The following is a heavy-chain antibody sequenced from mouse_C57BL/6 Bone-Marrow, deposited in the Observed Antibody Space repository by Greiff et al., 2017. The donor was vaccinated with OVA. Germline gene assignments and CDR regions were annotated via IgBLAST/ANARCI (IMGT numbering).Heavy chain of an antibody. Sequence: QVQLQQPGAELVKPGASVKMSCKASGYTFTSYWLTWVKQRPGQGLECIGDISPGSGSTNYNETFKSKATLSVDPSSSAADMPLSSLTSEDSAVYYCARYGYSNYYFDYWGQGTTLTVSS. CDR3: ARYGYSNYYFDY. CDR2: ISPGSGST. CDR1: GYTFTSYW. D-gene: IGHD2-5*01. J-gene: IGHJ2*01. V-gene: IGHV1-55*01.